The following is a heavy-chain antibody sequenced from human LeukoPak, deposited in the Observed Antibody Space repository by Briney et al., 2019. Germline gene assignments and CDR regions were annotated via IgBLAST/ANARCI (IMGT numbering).Heavy chain of an antibody. V-gene: IGHV3-66*01. CDR3: ARDLRQVAVADPRDGMDV. J-gene: IGHJ6*02. CDR1: GFTVSSNY. CDR2: IYSGGST. D-gene: IGHD6-19*01. Sequence: HPGGSLRLSCAASGFTVSSNYMSWVRQAPGKGLEWVSVIYSGGSTYYADSVKGRFTISRDNSKNTLYLQMNSLRAEDTAVYYCARDLRQVAVADPRDGMDVWGQGTTVTVSS.